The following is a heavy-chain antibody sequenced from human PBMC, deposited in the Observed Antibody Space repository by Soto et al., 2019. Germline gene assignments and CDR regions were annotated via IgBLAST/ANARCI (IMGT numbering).Heavy chain of an antibody. V-gene: IGHV5-51*01. J-gene: IGHJ5*02. Sequence: EVQLVQSGAEVKKPGESLKISCKGSGYSFTSYWIGWVRQMPGKGLEWMGIIYPGDSDTRYSPSFQGQVTISADKSISTAYLQWSSLKASDTAMYYCARLPGDYDFWSGYYTAPNRGDWFDPWGQGTLVTVSS. CDR3: ARLPGDYDFWSGYYTAPNRGDWFDP. D-gene: IGHD3-3*01. CDR2: IYPGDSDT. CDR1: GYSFTSYW.